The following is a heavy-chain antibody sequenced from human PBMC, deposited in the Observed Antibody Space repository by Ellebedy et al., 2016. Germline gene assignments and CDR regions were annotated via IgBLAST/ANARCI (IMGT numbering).Heavy chain of an antibody. D-gene: IGHD3-16*01. V-gene: IGHV5-51*01. CDR2: IYPGDSHT. CDR3: ARSGMWFGSNM. J-gene: IGHJ3*02. Sequence: KVSXKASGYNFTNSYIGWVRQMPGNGLEWMGMIYPGDSHTRYSPSFQGQVSISADKSISTAYLQWSGLKASDTAMYYCARSGMWFGSNMWGQGTMVTVSS. CDR1: GYNFTNSY.